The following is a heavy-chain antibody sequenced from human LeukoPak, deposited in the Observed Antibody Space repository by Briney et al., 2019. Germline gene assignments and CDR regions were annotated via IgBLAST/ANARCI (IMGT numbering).Heavy chain of an antibody. Sequence: SETLSLTCTVSGGSVSSYYWSWIRQPAGKGLEWIGRIYTSGSTNYNPSLKSRVTMSVDTSKNQFSLKLSSVTAADTAVYYCARTTTLAASYMDVWGKGTTVTVSS. D-gene: IGHD6-6*01. CDR3: ARTTTLAASYMDV. J-gene: IGHJ6*03. V-gene: IGHV4-4*07. CDR1: GGSVSSYY. CDR2: IYTSGST.